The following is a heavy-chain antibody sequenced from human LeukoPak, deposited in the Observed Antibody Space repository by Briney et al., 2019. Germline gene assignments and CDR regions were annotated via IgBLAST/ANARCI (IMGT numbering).Heavy chain of an antibody. V-gene: IGHV4-59*01. D-gene: IGHD2/OR15-2a*01. CDR1: GDSITTSY. CDR2: IFYSGNT. Sequence: SETLSLTCSVSGDSITTSYWNWLRQPPGQGLEWLGSIFYSGNTKYNPALQSRVTISVDTSKNQFSLEVNSVTAADTAVYYCARGRLSPSAFRPFEHWGRGTLVTVSS. CDR3: ARGRLSPSAFRPFEH. J-gene: IGHJ4*02.